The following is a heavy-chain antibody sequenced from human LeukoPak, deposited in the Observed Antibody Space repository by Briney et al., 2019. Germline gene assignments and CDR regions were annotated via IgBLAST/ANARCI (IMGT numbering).Heavy chain of an antibody. D-gene: IGHD4-23*01. CDR1: GLTISNYW. J-gene: IGHJ4*02. CDR2: INSDGSST. CDR3: AKGGTTVVDY. V-gene: IGHV3-74*01. Sequence: GGSLRLSCAASGLTISNYWMHWVRQAPGKGLLWVARINSDGSSTTYADSVKGRFTISRDNAKNTLYLQMNSLRDEDTAVYYCAKGGTTVVDYWGQGTLVTVS.